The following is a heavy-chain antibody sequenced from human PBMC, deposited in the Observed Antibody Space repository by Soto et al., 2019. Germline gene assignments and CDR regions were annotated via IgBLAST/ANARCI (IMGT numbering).Heavy chain of an antibody. CDR2: ISSSSSYI. V-gene: IGHV3-21*01. D-gene: IGHD6-19*01. J-gene: IGHJ4*02. CDR1: GFTFSSYS. Sequence: EVQLVESGGGLVQPGGSLRLSCAASGFTFSSYSMNWVRQAPGKGLEWVSSISSSSSYIYYADSVKGRFTISRDNAKNSLYLQMNSLRAEDTAVYYCARDVWGGYSSGWYLSPPDYWGQGTLVTVSS. CDR3: ARDVWGGYSSGWYLSPPDY.